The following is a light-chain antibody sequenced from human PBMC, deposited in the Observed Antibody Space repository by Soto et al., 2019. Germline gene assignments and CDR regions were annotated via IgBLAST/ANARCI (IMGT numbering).Light chain of an antibody. CDR1: SSDVGGYNY. J-gene: IGLJ1*01. Sequence: QSALTQPASVSGSPGQSITISCTGTSSDVGGYNYVSWYQQHPGKAPKLMIYEVSNRPSGVSNRFSGSKSGNTASLTISGLQAEYEADYYCSSYTSSSTLLVFGTGTKLTVL. V-gene: IGLV2-14*01. CDR3: SSYTSSSTLLV. CDR2: EVS.